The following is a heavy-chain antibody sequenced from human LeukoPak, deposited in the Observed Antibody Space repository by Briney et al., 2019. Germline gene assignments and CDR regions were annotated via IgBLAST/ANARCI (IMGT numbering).Heavy chain of an antibody. CDR2: IKQDASER. V-gene: IGHV3-7*01. CDR3: ATPTAGTWHFDY. D-gene: IGHD1-1*01. J-gene: IGHJ4*02. Sequence: GGSLGLSCAACGVTFSSYWMTWVRQAPGKGLEWVANIKQDASERYYVDSVKGRFTISRDNAKNSLYLQMNSLRAEDTAVYYCATPTAGTWHFDYRGQGTLVTVSS. CDR1: GVTFSSYW.